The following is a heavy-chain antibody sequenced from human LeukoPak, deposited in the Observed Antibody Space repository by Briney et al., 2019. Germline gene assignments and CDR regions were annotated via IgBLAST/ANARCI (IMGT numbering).Heavy chain of an antibody. CDR2: ISYDGSNK. V-gene: IGHV3-30-3*01. J-gene: IGHJ4*02. CDR1: GFTFSSYA. CDR3: ASWTKAPRIAAAAFDY. Sequence: GGSLRLSCAASGFTFSSYAMHWVRQAPGKGLEWVAVISYDGSNKYYADSVKGRFTISRDNSKNTLYLQMNSLRAEDTAVYYCASWTKAPRIAAAAFDYWGRGTLVTVSS. D-gene: IGHD6-13*01.